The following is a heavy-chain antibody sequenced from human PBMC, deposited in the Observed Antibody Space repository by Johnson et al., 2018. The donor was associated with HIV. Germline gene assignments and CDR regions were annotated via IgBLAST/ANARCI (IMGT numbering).Heavy chain of an antibody. J-gene: IGHJ3*02. CDR1: GFSFSRYV. CDR3: AREMAATNAWALDI. V-gene: IGHV3-30-3*01. CDR2: ISDDGSNK. Sequence: VQLVESGGGVVQPGRSLRLSCAASGFSFSRYVMHWVRQAPGKGLEWVAVISDDGSNKYYADSVKGRFTISRDNSKNTLYLQMNSLRAEDTAVYYCAREMAATNAWALDIWGQGTMVTVSS. D-gene: IGHD5-24*01.